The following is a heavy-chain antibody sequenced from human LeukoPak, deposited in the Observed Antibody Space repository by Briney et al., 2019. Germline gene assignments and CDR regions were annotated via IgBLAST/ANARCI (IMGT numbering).Heavy chain of an antibody. D-gene: IGHD6-19*01. V-gene: IGHV3-13*04. CDR1: GFTFSGYD. Sequence: GRSLRLSCAASGFTFSGYDMHWVRQGTGNGLEWDSGIGTAGDTYYPGSVKGRFTISRANAKNSLYLQMNSLRAGDTAVYYCARDSSGWRAFDIWGQGTMVTASS. CDR3: ARDSSGWRAFDI. CDR2: IGTAGDT. J-gene: IGHJ3*02.